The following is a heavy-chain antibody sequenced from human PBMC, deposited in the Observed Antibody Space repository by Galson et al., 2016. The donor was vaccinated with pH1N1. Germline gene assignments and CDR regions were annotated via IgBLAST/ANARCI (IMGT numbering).Heavy chain of an antibody. V-gene: IGHV1-69*13. CDR2: IIPIYGTP. J-gene: IGHJ6*02. CDR3: ARPGRTETTKEGFEWGYGMDG. Sequence: SVKVSCKASGGSFAKYAVSWVRQAPGQGLEWMGRIIPIYGTPNYAQKFQDRLTITADEYTTTVYMELNSLISADPAIYYCARPGRTETTKEGFEWGYGMDGWGQGTTVTVSS. D-gene: IGHD1-1*01. CDR1: GGSFAKYA.